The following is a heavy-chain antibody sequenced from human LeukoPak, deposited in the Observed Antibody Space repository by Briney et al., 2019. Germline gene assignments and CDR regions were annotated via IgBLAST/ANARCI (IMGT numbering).Heavy chain of an antibody. CDR3: AREYCSSSSCLYGMDV. Sequence: GGSLRLSCAASGFTFSSYAMHWVRQAPGKGLEWVAVISYDGSNKYYVDSVKGRFTISRDNSKNTLYLQMNSLRAEDTAVYYCAREYCSSSSCLYGMDVWGKGTTVTVPS. CDR2: ISYDGSNK. V-gene: IGHV3-30*04. J-gene: IGHJ6*04. D-gene: IGHD2-2*01. CDR1: GFTFSSYA.